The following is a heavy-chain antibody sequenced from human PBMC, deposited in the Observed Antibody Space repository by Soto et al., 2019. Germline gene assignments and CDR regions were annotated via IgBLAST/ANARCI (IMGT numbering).Heavy chain of an antibody. CDR1: GFTFSSYW. CDR3: VRVSLGGARYLMDY. J-gene: IGHJ4*02. D-gene: IGHD3-16*01. CDR2: IKEDGSEK. V-gene: IGHV3-7*05. Sequence: EVQLVESGGGLVQPGGSLRLSCAASGFTFSSYWMSWVRQAPGKGLEWVANIKEDGSEKYYVDSVKGRFTISRDNAKNSLYLQMNSLRAEDTAVYYCVRVSLGGARYLMDYWGQGTLVTVSS.